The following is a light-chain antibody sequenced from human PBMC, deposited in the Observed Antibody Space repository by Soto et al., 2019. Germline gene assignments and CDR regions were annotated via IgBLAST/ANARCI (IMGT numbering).Light chain of an antibody. CDR1: QSVSSN. Sequence: EIVMTQSPATLSLSPGERATLSCRASQSVSSNLAWYQQKPGQAPRLLIYGASTRATGIPARFSGSGSWTDFNLTISSLQTEDFAVYYCQQYNNWPLTFGGGTQVEVK. J-gene: IGKJ4*01. CDR3: QQYNNWPLT. CDR2: GAS. V-gene: IGKV3-15*01.